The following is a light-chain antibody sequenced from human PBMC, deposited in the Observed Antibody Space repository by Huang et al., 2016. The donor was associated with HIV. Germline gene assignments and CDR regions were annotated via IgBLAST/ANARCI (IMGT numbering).Light chain of an antibody. Sequence: DIQMTQSPSSLSASLGDRVTITCRANQAVGDSLAWYQRKPGKAPNLLLYRASTLESGVPYRFSGGGAGPNFTLTINHGQPEDVATYCCHQYDSSRWTFGQGTKLEIK. CDR3: HQYDSSRWT. J-gene: IGKJ1*01. CDR2: RAS. CDR1: QAVGDS. V-gene: IGKV1-NL1*01.